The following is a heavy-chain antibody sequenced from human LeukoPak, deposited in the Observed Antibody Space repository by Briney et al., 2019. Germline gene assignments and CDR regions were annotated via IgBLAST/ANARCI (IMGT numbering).Heavy chain of an antibody. V-gene: IGHV4-34*01. Sequence: PSETLSLTCAVYGESFSAYYWSWIRRPPGKGLEWIGEINHSGSTNYNPSLKSRVTISVDTSKNQFSLKLRFVTAADTAVYYCARGYSSSWYLAKLFDYWGQGTLVTVSS. J-gene: IGHJ4*02. CDR2: INHSGST. CDR3: ARGYSSSWYLAKLFDY. D-gene: IGHD6-13*01. CDR1: GESFSAYY.